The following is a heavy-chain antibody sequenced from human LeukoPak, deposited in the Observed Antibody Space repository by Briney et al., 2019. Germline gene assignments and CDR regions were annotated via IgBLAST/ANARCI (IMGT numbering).Heavy chain of an antibody. CDR3: ARYSGSYQFDY. Sequence: GGCLRLSCAASGFTFSSYSLKWVRLAPGKGLEWVSSISSSSGYIYYADSVKGRFTISRDNAKNSLYLQMNSLRAEDTAVYYCARYSGSYQFDYWGQGTLVTVSS. D-gene: IGHD1-26*01. CDR1: GFTFSSYS. J-gene: IGHJ4*02. V-gene: IGHV3-21*01. CDR2: ISSSSGYI.